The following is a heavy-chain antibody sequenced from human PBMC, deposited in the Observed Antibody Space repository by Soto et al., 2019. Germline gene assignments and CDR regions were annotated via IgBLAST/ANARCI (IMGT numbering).Heavy chain of an antibody. J-gene: IGHJ6*02. Sequence: VQLQESGPGLVKPSETMSLSCTVSGGSISSYYWSWFRQSPGKRMEWIGYVHHSWGSSYNPSLQSRVAISLDASRRQSSLKVTSVTATDTAVYYCARQGFGPLHGLVDVWGQGTTVTVSS. D-gene: IGHD3-10*01. CDR3: ARQGFGPLHGLVDV. CDR1: GGSISSYY. V-gene: IGHV4-59*08. CDR2: VHHSWGS.